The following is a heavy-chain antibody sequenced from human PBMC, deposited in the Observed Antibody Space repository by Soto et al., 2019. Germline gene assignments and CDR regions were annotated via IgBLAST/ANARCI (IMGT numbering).Heavy chain of an antibody. CDR1: GGTFSSYA. V-gene: IGHV1-69*13. Sequence: SVKVSCKASGGTFSSYAISWVRQAPGQGLEWMGGIIPISDTTNYAQKFQGRVTITADASTSTAYMELSSLRSDDTAVYYCARDLSRLTSDYDYICGPFADAFDIWGQGTMVTVSS. CDR3: ARDLSRLTSDYDYICGPFADAFDI. CDR2: IIPISDTT. J-gene: IGHJ3*02. D-gene: IGHD3-16*01.